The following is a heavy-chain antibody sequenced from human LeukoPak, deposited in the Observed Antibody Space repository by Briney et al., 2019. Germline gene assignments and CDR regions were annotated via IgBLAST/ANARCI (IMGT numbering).Heavy chain of an antibody. J-gene: IGHJ4*02. CDR3: AGRYCTSTNCYAFDY. CDR1: GFSFSSSG. CDR2: TRFDDSYK. V-gene: IGHV3-30*02. D-gene: IGHD2-2*01. Sequence: GGSLRLSCAASGFSFSSSGMHWVRQAPGKGPEWVAFTRFDDSYKAYGDSVKGRFTISRDNAKNSLYLQMNSLRAEDTAVYYCAGRYCTSTNCYAFDYWGQGTLVTVSS.